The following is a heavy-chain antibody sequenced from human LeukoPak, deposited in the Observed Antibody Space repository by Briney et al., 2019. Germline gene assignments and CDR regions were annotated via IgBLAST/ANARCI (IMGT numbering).Heavy chain of an antibody. CDR3: ARDLARITMIVVVTEDAFDI. Sequence: GGSLRLSCAASGFTFSSYSMNWVRQAPGKRLEWVSSISSSSSYIYYADSVKGRFTISRDNAKNSLYLQMNSLRAEDTAVYYCARDLARITMIVVVTEDAFDIWGQGTMVTVSS. CDR2: ISSSSSYI. V-gene: IGHV3-21*01. J-gene: IGHJ3*02. CDR1: GFTFSSYS. D-gene: IGHD3-22*01.